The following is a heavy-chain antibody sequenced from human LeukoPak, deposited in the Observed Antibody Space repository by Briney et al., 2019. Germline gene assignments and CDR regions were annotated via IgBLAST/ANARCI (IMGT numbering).Heavy chain of an antibody. V-gene: IGHV4-59*08. Sequence: SETLSLTCSVSGGSVSSYYWSWIWQSPGKGLEWIGYIYSSGATLYSPSLKSRVTMSVDTSENQFSLKLNSVTAADTAVYYCARHDAVPVIRRGFDFWGQGTLVSVSS. J-gene: IGHJ4*02. CDR3: ARHDAVPVIRRGFDF. CDR1: GGSVSSYY. D-gene: IGHD2-21*02. CDR2: IYSSGAT.